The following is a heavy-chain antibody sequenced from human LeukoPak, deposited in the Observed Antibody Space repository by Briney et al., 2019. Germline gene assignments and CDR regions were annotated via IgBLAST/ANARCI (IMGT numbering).Heavy chain of an antibody. V-gene: IGHV3-48*03. CDR3: AREVGGYNWFDP. CDR1: GFTFSPFA. Sequence: GGSLSLSRASSGFTFSPFAMNWVRQAPGKGLEWVSYISSSGSTIHYADSVKGRLTISRDNAKNSLYLQMNSLRAEDTAVYYCAREVGGYNWFDPWGQGTLVTVSS. D-gene: IGHD1-26*01. CDR2: ISSSGSTI. J-gene: IGHJ5*02.